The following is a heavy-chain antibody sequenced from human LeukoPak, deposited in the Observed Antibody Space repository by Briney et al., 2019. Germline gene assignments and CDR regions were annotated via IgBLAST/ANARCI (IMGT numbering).Heavy chain of an antibody. V-gene: IGHV3-48*01. Sequence: GGSLRLSCAASGFIFSSYSMIWVRQAPGKGLEWVSYISSSGSTIYYADSVKGRFTISRDNARNSLYLKMNSLRAEDTAVYYCARDYYDSSGYYPLGSSVGYWGQGTLVTVSS. J-gene: IGHJ4*02. CDR1: GFIFSSYS. CDR3: ARDYYDSSGYYPLGSSVGY. D-gene: IGHD3-22*01. CDR2: ISSSGSTI.